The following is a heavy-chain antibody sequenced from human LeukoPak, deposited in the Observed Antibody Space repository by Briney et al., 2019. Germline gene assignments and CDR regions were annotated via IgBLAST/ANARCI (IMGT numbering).Heavy chain of an antibody. CDR1: GYTFTEYY. Sequence: DSVKVSCKAPGYTFTEYYLHWLRQATGQGLEWMGWVTLSTGDIYYPQNFQGRVTMTRDTSISTAYMQLDSLKSDDTAVYYCARDIAPSGSWWFDSWGQGTLVTVSS. CDR2: VTLSTGDI. V-gene: IGHV1-2*02. CDR3: ARDIAPSGSWWFDS. D-gene: IGHD6-13*01. J-gene: IGHJ5*01.